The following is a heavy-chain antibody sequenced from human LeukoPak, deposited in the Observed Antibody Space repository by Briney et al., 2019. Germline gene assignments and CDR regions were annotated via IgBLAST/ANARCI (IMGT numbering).Heavy chain of an antibody. V-gene: IGHV3-9*01. CDR1: GFIFDDYA. D-gene: IGHD6-19*01. CDR2: ITWNSDNV. J-gene: IGHJ4*02. CDR3: VKESGDSSGWATRYYFDY. Sequence: GRSLRLSCAASGFIFDDYAMHWVRQAPGKSLEWVAGITWNSDNVDYAESVRGRFTISRDNAKNSLYLQMNSLRLEDTALYYCVKESGDSSGWATRYYFDYWGQGSLVTVSS.